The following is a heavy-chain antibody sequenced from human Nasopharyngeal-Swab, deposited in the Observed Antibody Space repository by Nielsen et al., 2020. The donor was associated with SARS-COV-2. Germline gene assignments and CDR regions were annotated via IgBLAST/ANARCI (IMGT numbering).Heavy chain of an antibody. D-gene: IGHD5-24*01. CDR2: IRYDGSNK. V-gene: IGHV3-30*02. CDR1: GFTFSSYG. Sequence: GGSLRLSCAASGFTFSSYGMHWFPQAPGKGLEWVAFIRYDGSNKYYADSVKARFTISRDNSKNTLYLQMNSLRAEDTALYYCAKGVGSRDGYFGLGYYYMDVWGKGTTVTVSS. CDR3: AKGVGSRDGYFGLGYYYMDV. J-gene: IGHJ6*03.